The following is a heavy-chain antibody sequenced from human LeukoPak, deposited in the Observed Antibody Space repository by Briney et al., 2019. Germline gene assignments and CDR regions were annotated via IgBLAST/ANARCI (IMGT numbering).Heavy chain of an antibody. D-gene: IGHD3-3*01. CDR1: GGSISSGGYY. CDR2: IYHSGTT. Sequence: SETLSLTCTVSGGSISSGGYYWSWIRQPPGKGLEWIGYIYHSGTTYYNPSLKSRVTISVDRSKNQFSLKLSSVTAADTAVYYCARTPKKAANYDFWSGSFDYWGQGTLVTVSS. CDR3: ARTPKKAANYDFWSGSFDY. V-gene: IGHV4-30-2*01. J-gene: IGHJ4*02.